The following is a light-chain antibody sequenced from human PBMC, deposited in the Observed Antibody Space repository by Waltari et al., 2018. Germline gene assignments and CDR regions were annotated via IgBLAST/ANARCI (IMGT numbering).Light chain of an antibody. CDR3: QHHVRLPAT. Sequence: IVLTQSPGTLSLSPGGRATLSCRASQDIGHYLAWYQQKPGQAPRLLIYATSTRAAGIPVRFSGSGSGADFSLTITRLEPEDFAVYYCQHHVRLPATFGQGTKV. V-gene: IGKV3-20*01. J-gene: IGKJ1*01. CDR1: QDIGHY. CDR2: ATS.